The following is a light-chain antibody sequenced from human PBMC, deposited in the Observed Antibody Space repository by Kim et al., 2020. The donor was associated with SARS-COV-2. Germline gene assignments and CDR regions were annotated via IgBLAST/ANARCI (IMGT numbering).Light chain of an antibody. CDR1: QSISYY. J-gene: IGKJ4*01. CDR2: AAS. Sequence: ASVGDRVTIACRASQSISYYLVWFQQKPGKAPKSLIYAASNLQSGVPSRFSGSGSGTDFTLTINSLQPEDFATYYCSHYNSYPLTFGGGTKVDIK. CDR3: SHYNSYPLT. V-gene: IGKV1-16*01.